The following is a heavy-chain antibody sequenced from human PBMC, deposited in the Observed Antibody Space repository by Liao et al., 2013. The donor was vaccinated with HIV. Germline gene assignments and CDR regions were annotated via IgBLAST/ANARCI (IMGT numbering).Heavy chain of an antibody. CDR1: GGPISRSSYF. J-gene: IGHJ3*01. D-gene: IGHD6-25*01. CDR3: ARGGALDV. CDR2: VYYSGTT. Sequence: QLQLQESGPGLAKPSETLSLTCTVSGGPISRSSYFWGWIRQSPGKGLEWIGSVYYSGTTYYYPSVKTRVIISLDIPKNQVSLKLSSVTAADTAVYYCARGGALDVWGRGTTVIVS. V-gene: IGHV4-39*07.